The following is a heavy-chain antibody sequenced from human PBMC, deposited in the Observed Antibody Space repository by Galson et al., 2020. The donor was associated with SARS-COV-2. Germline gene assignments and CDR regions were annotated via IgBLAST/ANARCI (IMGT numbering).Heavy chain of an antibody. CDR1: GGSISSYY. CDR2: IYYSGST. Sequence: TLSLTCTVSGGSISSYYWSWIRQPPGKGLEWIGYIYYSGSTNYNPSLKSRVTISVDTSKNQFSLKLSSVTAADTAVYYCARTSMIPLYYYYYGMDVWGQGTTVTVSS. D-gene: IGHD3-16*01. J-gene: IGHJ6*02. CDR3: ARTSMIPLYYYYYGMDV. V-gene: IGHV4-59*01.